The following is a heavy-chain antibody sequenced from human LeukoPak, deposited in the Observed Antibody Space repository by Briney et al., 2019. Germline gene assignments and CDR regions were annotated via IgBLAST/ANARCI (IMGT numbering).Heavy chain of an antibody. V-gene: IGHV3-23*01. Sequence: GGSLRLSCVASGFTFSSDAMSWVRQAPGKGLEWVSAISGSGGSTYYADSVKGRFTISRDNSKNTLYLQMIILRAEDTAVYYCAKDFYNLYYGMDVWGQGTTVTVSS. D-gene: IGHD5-24*01. CDR2: ISGSGGST. CDR1: GFTFSSDA. J-gene: IGHJ6*02. CDR3: AKDFYNLYYGMDV.